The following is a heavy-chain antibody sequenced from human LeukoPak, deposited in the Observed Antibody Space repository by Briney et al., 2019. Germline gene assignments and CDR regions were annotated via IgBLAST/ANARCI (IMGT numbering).Heavy chain of an antibody. CDR1: GFTFSSYS. CDR3: ARMRDDNLDY. V-gene: IGHV3-21*01. CDR2: ISSTSSYI. J-gene: IGHJ4*02. D-gene: IGHD5-24*01. Sequence: GGSLRLSCAASGFTFSSYSINWVRQAPGKGLEWVSSISSTSSYIYYIDSVKGRFTISRDNAKNSLYLQMSSLRAEDTAVYYCARMRDDNLDYWGQGTLVTVSS.